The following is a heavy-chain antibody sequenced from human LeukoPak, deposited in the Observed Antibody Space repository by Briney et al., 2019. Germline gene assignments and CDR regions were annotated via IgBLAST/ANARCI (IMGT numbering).Heavy chain of an antibody. Sequence: PGGSLRLSCAASGFTFSSYEMNWVRQAPGKGLEWFSYISSSGSTRDYADSVKGRFTISRDNAKNSLYLQMNSLRAEDTAVYYCANPQYASSWYYFDYWGQGTLVTVSS. CDR1: GFTFSSYE. CDR2: ISSSGSTR. J-gene: IGHJ4*02. CDR3: ANPQYASSWYYFDY. D-gene: IGHD6-13*01. V-gene: IGHV3-48*03.